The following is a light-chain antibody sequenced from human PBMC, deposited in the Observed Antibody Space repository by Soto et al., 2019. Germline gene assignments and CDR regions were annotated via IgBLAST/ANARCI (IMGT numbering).Light chain of an antibody. CDR2: AAS. J-gene: IGKJ3*01. Sequence: EIVLTQSPATLSLSPGERATLSCGASQSVSRNYVAWYQQKPGLAPRLVMYAASTRATGIPARFSGSGSGRDFTLTISRLEPEDFAVYYCQQYDRSPFTFGPGTKVYI. V-gene: IGKV3D-20*01. CDR3: QQYDRSPFT. CDR1: QSVSRNY.